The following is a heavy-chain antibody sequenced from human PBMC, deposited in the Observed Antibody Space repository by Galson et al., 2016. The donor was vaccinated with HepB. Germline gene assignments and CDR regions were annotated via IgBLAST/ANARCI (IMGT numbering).Heavy chain of an antibody. CDR2: IWSDGSNY. CDR1: GFTFSSYA. CDR3: ARGWNYYDDSGPDY. Sequence: SLRLSCAASGFTFSSYAMHWVRQAPGKGLEWVAVIWSDGSNYYYADSVKGRFTISRDNSKNTLYLQMNSLRAEDTAVYYCARGWNYYDDSGPDYWGQGTLVTVSS. V-gene: IGHV3-33*01. D-gene: IGHD3-22*01. J-gene: IGHJ4*02.